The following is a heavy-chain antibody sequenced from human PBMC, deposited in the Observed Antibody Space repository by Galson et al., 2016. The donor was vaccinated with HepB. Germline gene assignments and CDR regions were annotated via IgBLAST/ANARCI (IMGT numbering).Heavy chain of an antibody. D-gene: IGHD2-15*01. CDR3: AKVLGAGYCGGSSCAMDV. Sequence: SLRLSCAASGFTFSSYAMHWVRQAPGKGLEWVSTISSGGGSTYFADSVKGRFTISRDNSKNTLYLQMNSLGAEDTAVHYCAKVLGAGYCGGSSCAMDVWGQGTTVTVSS. CDR2: ISSGGGST. V-gene: IGHV3-23*01. CDR1: GFTFSSYA. J-gene: IGHJ6*02.